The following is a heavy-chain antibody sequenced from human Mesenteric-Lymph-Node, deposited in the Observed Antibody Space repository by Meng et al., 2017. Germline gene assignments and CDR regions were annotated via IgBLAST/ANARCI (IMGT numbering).Heavy chain of an antibody. CDR1: GGSFSGYY. Sequence: QVQLQQWGAGLLKPSETLSLTCAVYGGSFSGYYWSWIRQPPGKGLEWIGEINHSGSTNYNPSLKSRVTISVDTSKNQFSLKLSSVTAADTAVYYCARGILSYSSGWYGRQDYFDYWGQGTLVTVSS. CDR2: INHSGST. J-gene: IGHJ4*02. CDR3: ARGILSYSSGWYGRQDYFDY. V-gene: IGHV4-34*01. D-gene: IGHD6-19*01.